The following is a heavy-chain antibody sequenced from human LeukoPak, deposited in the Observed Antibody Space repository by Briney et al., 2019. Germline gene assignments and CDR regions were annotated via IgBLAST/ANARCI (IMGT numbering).Heavy chain of an antibody. J-gene: IGHJ4*02. CDR2: IYYSGST. CDR1: GGSISSYY. CDR3: ARSGYYYGDIDY. D-gene: IGHD3-22*01. V-gene: IGHV4-59*08. Sequence: PSETLSLTCTVSGGSISSYYWSWIRQPPGKGLEWIGYIYYSGSTNYNPSLKSRVTISVDTSKNQFSLKLSSVTAADTAVYYCARSGYYYGDIDYWGQGTLVTVSS.